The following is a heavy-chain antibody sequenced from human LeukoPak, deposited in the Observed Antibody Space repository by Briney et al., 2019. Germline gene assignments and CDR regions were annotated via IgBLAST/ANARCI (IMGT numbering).Heavy chain of an antibody. Sequence: PSDTLPLPRAVCGGFFSGHYGMWIRQPPGKGLEGSGELNESGNTDNNPYLKRRVTISVDSSKNHISLNLRSVTAADAAVYYCARVGGIGAVAGRPCQYYFDYWGQGTLVTVSS. D-gene: IGHD6-19*01. CDR2: LNESGNT. CDR3: ARVGGIGAVAGRPCQYYFDY. J-gene: IGHJ4*02. V-gene: IGHV4-34*01. CDR1: GGFFSGHY.